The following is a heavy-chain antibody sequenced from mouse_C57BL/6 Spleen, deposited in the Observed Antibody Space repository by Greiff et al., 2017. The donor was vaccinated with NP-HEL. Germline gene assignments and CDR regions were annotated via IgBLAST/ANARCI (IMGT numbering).Heavy chain of an antibody. Sequence: QVQLKESGAELVKPGASVKISCKASGYAFSSYWMNWVKQRPGKGLEWIGQIYPGDGDTTYNGKFKGKANLTADKSSSTAYMQLSCLNSEDSAVYFCARERVYGSTDFDYWGQGTTLTVSS. V-gene: IGHV1-80*01. D-gene: IGHD1-1*01. CDR1: GYAFSSYW. CDR2: IYPGDGDT. CDR3: ARERVYGSTDFDY. J-gene: IGHJ2*01.